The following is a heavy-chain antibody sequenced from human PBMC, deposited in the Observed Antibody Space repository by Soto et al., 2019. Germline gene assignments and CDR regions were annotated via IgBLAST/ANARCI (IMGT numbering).Heavy chain of an antibody. D-gene: IGHD3-22*01. CDR1: GYTFTSYA. V-gene: IGHV1-3*01. Sequence: ASVKGACKASGYTFTSYARRWVRQDPGQRLEWMGWINAGNGNTKYSQKFQGRVTITRDTSASTAYMELSSLRSEDTAVYYCARGSGYYYWDDYWGQGTLVTVSS. CDR3: ARGSGYYYWDDY. CDR2: INAGNGNT. J-gene: IGHJ4*02.